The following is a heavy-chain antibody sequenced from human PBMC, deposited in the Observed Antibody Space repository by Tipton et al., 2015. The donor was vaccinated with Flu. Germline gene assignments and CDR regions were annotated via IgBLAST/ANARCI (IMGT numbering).Heavy chain of an antibody. J-gene: IGHJ3*02. V-gene: IGHV4-59*08. CDR3: ARSQGATVTIYHFDM. CDR2: IYYNGNT. CDR1: GGSISSYY. Sequence: TLSLTCTVSGGSISSYYWSWIRQPPGKGLEWIGYIYYNGNTNYNPSLKSRVTISLDTSKKQFSLNLTSVTAADTAVYYCARSQGATVTIYHFDMWGQGTMVTVSS. D-gene: IGHD4-17*01.